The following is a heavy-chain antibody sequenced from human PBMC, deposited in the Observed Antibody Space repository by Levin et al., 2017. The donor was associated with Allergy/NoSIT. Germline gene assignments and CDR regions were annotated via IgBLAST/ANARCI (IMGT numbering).Heavy chain of an antibody. D-gene: IGHD3-22*01. CDR2: ISYDGSNK. Sequence: GGSLRLSCAASGFTFSSYGMHWVRQAPGKGLEWVAVISYDGSNKYYADSVKGRFTISRDNSKNTLYLQMNSLRAEDTAVYYCAKELHDSSGYYWGDYYYGMDVWGQGTTVTVSS. V-gene: IGHV3-30*18. CDR3: AKELHDSSGYYWGDYYYGMDV. CDR1: GFTFSSYG. J-gene: IGHJ6*02.